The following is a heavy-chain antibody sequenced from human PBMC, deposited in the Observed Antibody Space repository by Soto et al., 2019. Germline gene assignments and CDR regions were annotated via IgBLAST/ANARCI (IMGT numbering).Heavy chain of an antibody. J-gene: IGHJ4*02. CDR1: GFTFDDYA. CDR3: AREGYCTNGVCSLYYFDY. Sequence: EVQLVESGGGLVQPGRSLRLSCAASGFTFDDYAMHWVRQAPGKGLEWVSGISWNSGSIGYADSVKGRFTISRDNAKNSLYLQMNSLRAEDTALYYCAREGYCTNGVCSLYYFDYWGQGTLVTVSS. V-gene: IGHV3-9*01. D-gene: IGHD2-8*01. CDR2: ISWNSGSI.